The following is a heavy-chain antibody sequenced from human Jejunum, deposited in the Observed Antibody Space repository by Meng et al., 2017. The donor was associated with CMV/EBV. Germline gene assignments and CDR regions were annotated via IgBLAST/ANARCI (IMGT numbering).Heavy chain of an antibody. J-gene: IGHJ5*02. CDR2: ISSMNNYI. CDR1: GFSFSSYS. D-gene: IGHD5-12*01. Sequence: LRLSCANSGFSFSSYSMTWVRQAPGKGLEWVSSISSMNNYIFYADSVKGRFTISRDTANNSLHLQMNNLRVEDTGRYYCVGGYSYGLAWGQGTLVTVSS. CDR3: VGGYSYGLA. V-gene: IGHV3-21*01.